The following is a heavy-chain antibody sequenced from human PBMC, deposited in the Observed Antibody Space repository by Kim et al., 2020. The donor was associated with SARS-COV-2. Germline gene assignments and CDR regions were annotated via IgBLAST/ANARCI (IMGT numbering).Heavy chain of an antibody. J-gene: IGHJ4*02. CDR1: GGSISSGSYY. D-gene: IGHD5-12*01. Sequence: SETLSLTCTVSGGSISSGSYYWSWIRQPAGKGLEWIGRIYTSGSTNYNPSLKSRVTISVDTSKNQFSLKLSSVTAADTAVYYCARDHGRDGYNYGYYFDYWGQGTLVTVSS. V-gene: IGHV4-61*02. CDR2: IYTSGST. CDR3: ARDHGRDGYNYGYYFDY.